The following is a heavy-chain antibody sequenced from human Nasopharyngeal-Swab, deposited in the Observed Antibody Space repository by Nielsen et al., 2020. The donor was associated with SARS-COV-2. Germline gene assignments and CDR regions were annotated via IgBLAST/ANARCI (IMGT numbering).Heavy chain of an antibody. CDR3: ARDNRPPPYNWNGGWFDP. Sequence: SETLSLTFTVSGGSISSYYWSWIRQPPGKGLEWIGYSYYSGSTNYNPSLKSRVTISVDTSKNQFSLKLSSVTAADTAVYYCARDNRPPPYNWNGGWFDPWGQGTLVTVSS. CDR2: SYYSGST. CDR1: GGSISSYY. J-gene: IGHJ5*02. D-gene: IGHD1-20*01. V-gene: IGHV4-59*01.